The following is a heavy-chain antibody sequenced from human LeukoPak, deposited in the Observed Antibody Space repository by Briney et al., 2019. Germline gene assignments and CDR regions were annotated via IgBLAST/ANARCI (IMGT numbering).Heavy chain of an antibody. J-gene: IGHJ3*02. D-gene: IGHD3-10*01. CDR3: LLWFGELFPEASDT. CDR1: GYTFTSYG. Sequence: ASVKVSCKASGYTFTSYGISWVRQAPGQGLEWMGWISAYNGNTNYAQKLQGRVTMTTDTSTSTAYMELRSLRSDDTAVYYCLLWFGELFPEASDTWGQGTMVTVSS. V-gene: IGHV1-18*01. CDR2: ISAYNGNT.